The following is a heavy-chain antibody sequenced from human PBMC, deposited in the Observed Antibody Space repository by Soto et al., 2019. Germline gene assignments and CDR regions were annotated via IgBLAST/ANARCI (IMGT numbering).Heavy chain of an antibody. CDR1: GYTFTGYY. CDR2: INPNSGGT. CDR3: ARDAPWSGYDFDYYYYGMDV. Sequence: ASVKVSCKASGYTFTGYYMHWVRQAPGQGLEWMGWINPNSGGTNYAQKFQGWVTMTRDTSISTAYMELRSLRSDDTAVYYCARDAPWSGYDFDYYYYGMDVWGQGTTVTVSS. D-gene: IGHD5-12*01. J-gene: IGHJ6*02. V-gene: IGHV1-2*04.